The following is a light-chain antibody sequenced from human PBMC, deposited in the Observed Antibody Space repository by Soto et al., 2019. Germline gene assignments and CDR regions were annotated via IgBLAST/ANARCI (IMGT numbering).Light chain of an antibody. Sequence: DIQMTQSPSSLSAIVGDRVTITCRASQSIGAFLSWYQQKPGKAPNLLIYAASTLQSGVPSRFSGSGSGTDFTLAISSLQPEDFATYYCQQYYNTPYTFGQGTKLEIK. V-gene: IGKV1-39*01. CDR2: AAS. CDR3: QQYYNTPYT. CDR1: QSIGAF. J-gene: IGKJ2*01.